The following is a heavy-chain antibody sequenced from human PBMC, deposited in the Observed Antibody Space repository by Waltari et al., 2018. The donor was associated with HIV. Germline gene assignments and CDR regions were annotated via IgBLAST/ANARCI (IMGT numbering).Heavy chain of an antibody. Sequence: EVQLVESGGGLVQPGGSLRLSCAASGFTFSSYWMSWVRQAPGKGLEWWANIKQEGSEKYYVDSVNGRFTISRDNAENSLYLQMNSLRAEDTAVYYCARGGFYGSGSKVNWGQGTLVTVSS. CDR3: ARGGFYGSGSKVN. CDR2: IKQEGSEK. D-gene: IGHD3-10*01. V-gene: IGHV3-7*04. J-gene: IGHJ4*02. CDR1: GFTFSSYW.